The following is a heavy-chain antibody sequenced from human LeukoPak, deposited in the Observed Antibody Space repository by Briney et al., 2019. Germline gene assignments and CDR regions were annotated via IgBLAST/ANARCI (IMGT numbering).Heavy chain of an antibody. J-gene: IGHJ4*02. CDR1: GFTFRNYW. Sequence: SGGSLRLSCAASGFTFRNYWMSWVRQAPGTGLEWVANIKQDGSDRNYVTSVRGRFTISRDNAESSLYLQMNSLRVEDTAVYYCVRNLAVAGTCFDSWGQGTLVIVSS. V-gene: IGHV3-7*03. CDR3: VRNLAVAGTCFDS. D-gene: IGHD6-19*01. CDR2: IKQDGSDR.